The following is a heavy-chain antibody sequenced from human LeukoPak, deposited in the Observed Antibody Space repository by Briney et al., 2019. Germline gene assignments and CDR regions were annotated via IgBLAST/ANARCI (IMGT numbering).Heavy chain of an antibody. CDR3: TRGSLSGSSRDY. Sequence: ASVRVSCKASGYTFTGYDINWARQATGQGLEWMGWMNPNTGDTGYAQKFQGGVTMTRNSSIDTAYMELSGLRSEDTAVYYCTRGSLSGSSRDYWGQGTLLTVSS. CDR2: MNPNTGDT. D-gene: IGHD1-26*01. V-gene: IGHV1-8*01. J-gene: IGHJ4*02. CDR1: GYTFTGYD.